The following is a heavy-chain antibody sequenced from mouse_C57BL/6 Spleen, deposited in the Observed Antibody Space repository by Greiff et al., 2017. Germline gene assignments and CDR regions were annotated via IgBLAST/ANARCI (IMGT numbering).Heavy chain of an antibody. D-gene: IGHD2-9*01. CDR1: GYTFTSYW. CDR2: IHPNSGST. V-gene: IGHV1-64*01. Sequence: VQLQQPGAELVKPGASVKLSCKASGYTFTSYWMHWVKQRPGQGLEWIGMIHPNSGSTNYNEKFKSKATLTVDKSSSTAYMQLSSLTSEDSAVYYCARAYYVYDDAWFAYWGQGTLVTVSA. J-gene: IGHJ3*01. CDR3: ARAYYVYDDAWFAY.